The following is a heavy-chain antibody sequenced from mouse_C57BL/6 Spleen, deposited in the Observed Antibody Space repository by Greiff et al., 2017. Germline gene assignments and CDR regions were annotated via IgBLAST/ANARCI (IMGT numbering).Heavy chain of an antibody. CDR3: ARCLDYYGSREEYYAMDY. Sequence: VQLQQPGAELVKPGASVKLSCKASGYTFTSYWLHWVKQRPGQGLEWIGMIHPNSGSTNYNEKFKSKATLTVDKSSRTADMQISSLTSEDSAVYYCARCLDYYGSREEYYAMDYWGQGTSVTVSS. V-gene: IGHV1-64*01. J-gene: IGHJ4*01. CDR1: GYTFTSYW. CDR2: IHPNSGST. D-gene: IGHD1-1*01.